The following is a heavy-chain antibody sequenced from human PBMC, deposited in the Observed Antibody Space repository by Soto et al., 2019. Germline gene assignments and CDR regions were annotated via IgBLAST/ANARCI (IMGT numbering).Heavy chain of an antibody. CDR2: IIPIFGTA. CDR3: ARGAPFLSTPYYYYYLLDV. Sequence: GASVKVSCKASGGTFSSYAISWVRQAPGQGLEWMGGIIPIFGTANYAQKFQGRVTITADESTSTAYMELSSLRSDDTAVYYCARGAPFLSTPYYYYYLLDVWGKGTTVTVSS. CDR1: GGTFSSYA. V-gene: IGHV1-69*13. J-gene: IGHJ6*03.